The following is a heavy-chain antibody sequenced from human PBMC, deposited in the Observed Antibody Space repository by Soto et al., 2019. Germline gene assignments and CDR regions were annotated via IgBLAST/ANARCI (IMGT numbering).Heavy chain of an antibody. Sequence: TLSLTCAVYGGSCSGYYWSWIRQPPGKWLEWIGEINHSGSTNYNPSLKSRVTISVDTSKNQFSLKLSSVTAADTAVYYCARANRASGTNHYYYMDVWAKGTTVPVS. CDR1: GGSCSGYY. V-gene: IGHV4-34*01. J-gene: IGHJ6*03. CDR3: ARANRASGTNHYYYMDV. D-gene: IGHD6-13*01. CDR2: INHSGST.